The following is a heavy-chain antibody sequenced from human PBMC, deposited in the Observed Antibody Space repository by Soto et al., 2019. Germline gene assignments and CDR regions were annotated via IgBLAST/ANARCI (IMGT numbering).Heavy chain of an antibody. CDR2: VTSSASST. D-gene: IGHD1-26*01. J-gene: IGHJ3*01. Sequence: GGSLRLSCAASGFTFSSYAMNWVRLAPGKGLEWVAAVTSSASSTHYADSVKGRFTISRDNSKNTLYLQMNSLRVDDTAVYYCAKGGAVLLDPFDVWGQGTMVTVSS. CDR1: GFTFSSYA. CDR3: AKGGAVLLDPFDV. V-gene: IGHV3-23*01.